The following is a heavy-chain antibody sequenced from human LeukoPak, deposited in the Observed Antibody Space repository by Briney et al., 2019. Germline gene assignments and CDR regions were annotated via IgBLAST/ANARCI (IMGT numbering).Heavy chain of an antibody. D-gene: IGHD2-2*02. CDR1: GFTFSSYA. Sequence: GGCLRLACAAAGFTFSSYAMRSVRQAPRKWREWVSAISGSAISGSGGRTYYEDSVKGRFTISRDNSQKPLYLQMKSVRDEDTAVYYCAKEALKAAILGYYFAYWGQGTLVTVS. V-gene: IGHV3-23*01. CDR3: AKEALKAAILGYYFAY. J-gene: IGHJ4*02. CDR2: ISGSAISGSGGRT.